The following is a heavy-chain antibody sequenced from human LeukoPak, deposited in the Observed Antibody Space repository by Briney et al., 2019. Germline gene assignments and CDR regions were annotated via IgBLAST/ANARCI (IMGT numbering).Heavy chain of an antibody. CDR3: AKGQITFGGVIVQPLDY. CDR2: LYGGGNT. V-gene: IGHV3-53*01. CDR1: GVTVSNNY. J-gene: IGHJ4*02. Sequence: GGSLRLSCVASGVTVSNNYMNWVRQAPGKGLEWVSVLYGGGNTYYADSVKGRFTISRDNSKNTLYLQMNSLRAEDTAVYYCAKGQITFGGVIVQPLDYWGQGTLVTVSS. D-gene: IGHD3-16*02.